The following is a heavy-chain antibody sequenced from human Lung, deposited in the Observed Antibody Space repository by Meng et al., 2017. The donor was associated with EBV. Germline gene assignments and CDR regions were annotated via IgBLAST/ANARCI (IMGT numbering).Heavy chain of an antibody. CDR1: GGTFSSYA. J-gene: IGHJ5*02. CDR2: IIPILGIA. D-gene: IGHD2-2*01. Sequence: VPLVQPGAEVKKPGSSGEVSGKAYGGTFSSYAISWVRQAPGKGLEWMGGIIPILGIANYAQKFQGRVTITADKSTSTAYMELSSLRSEDTAVYYCAREIVVVPAALNWFDPWGQGTLVTVSS. V-gene: IGHV1-69*10. CDR3: AREIVVVPAALNWFDP.